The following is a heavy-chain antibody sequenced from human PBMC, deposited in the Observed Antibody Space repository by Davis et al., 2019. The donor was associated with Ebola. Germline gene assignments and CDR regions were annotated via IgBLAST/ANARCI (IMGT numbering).Heavy chain of an antibody. J-gene: IGHJ4*02. CDR1: GFTVRNTH. D-gene: IGHD1-26*01. CDR2: ISGSGGNT. CDR3: AREWELLDH. V-gene: IGHV3-23*01. Sequence: GGSLRLSCDASGFTVRNTHMTWVRQAPGKGLEWVSAISGSGGNTYYADSVKGRFTISRDNSKNTLYLQMNSLRAEDTAVYYCAREWELLDHWGQGTLVTVSS.